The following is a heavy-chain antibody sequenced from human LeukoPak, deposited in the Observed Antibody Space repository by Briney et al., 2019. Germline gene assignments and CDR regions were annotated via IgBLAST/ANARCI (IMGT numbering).Heavy chain of an antibody. CDR1: GESFSGYY. Sequence: SETLCLTCAVYGESFSGYYWSWIRQPPGKGLEWIGEINHSGSTNYNPSLKSRVTISVDTSKNQFSLKLSSVTAAGTAVYYCARGRRGYSYGYGSGAFDIWGQGTMVSVSS. J-gene: IGHJ3*02. CDR2: INHSGST. CDR3: ARGRRGYSYGYGSGAFDI. D-gene: IGHD5-18*01. V-gene: IGHV4-34*01.